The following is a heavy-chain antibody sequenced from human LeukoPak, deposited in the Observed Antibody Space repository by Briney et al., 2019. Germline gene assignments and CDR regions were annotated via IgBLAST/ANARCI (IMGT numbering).Heavy chain of an antibody. CDR3: AKAEALAVAGTIPNWFGP. Sequence: GGSLRLSCAAPGFTFSSYAMSWVRQAPGKGLEWVSAISGSGGSTYYADSVKGRFTISRDNSKNTLYLQMNSLRAEDTAVYYCAKAEALAVAGTIPNWFGPWGQGTLVTVSS. CDR1: GFTFSSYA. V-gene: IGHV3-23*01. D-gene: IGHD6-19*01. J-gene: IGHJ5*02. CDR2: ISGSGGST.